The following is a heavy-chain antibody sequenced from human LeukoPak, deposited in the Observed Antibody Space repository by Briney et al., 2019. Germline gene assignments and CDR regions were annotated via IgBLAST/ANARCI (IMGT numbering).Heavy chain of an antibody. V-gene: IGHV3-30*03. CDR2: ISYDGSNK. CDR1: GFTFSSYG. J-gene: IGHJ6*02. Sequence: PGGSLRLSCAASGFTFSSYGMDWVRQAPGKGLEWVAVISYDGSNKYYADSVKGRFTISRDNSKNTLYLQMNSLRAEDTAVYYCARDNEFEVVTAQDYYYGMDVWGQGTTVTVSS. D-gene: IGHD2-21*02. CDR3: ARDNEFEVVTAQDYYYGMDV.